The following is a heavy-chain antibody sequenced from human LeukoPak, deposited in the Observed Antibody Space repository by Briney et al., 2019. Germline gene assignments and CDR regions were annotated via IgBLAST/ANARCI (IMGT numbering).Heavy chain of an antibody. CDR1: GFTFSDYA. Sequence: GGSLRLSCAVSGFTFSDYAMSWVRQAPGKGREGVAGISGSGAYSYYADSVKGRFTISRDNSKNTLYLQMNSLRAEDTAVYYCAKNLGYYYWDAFDIWGQGTMVTVSS. D-gene: IGHD3-22*01. CDR3: AKNLGYYYWDAFDI. CDR2: ISGSGAYS. J-gene: IGHJ3*02. V-gene: IGHV3-23*01.